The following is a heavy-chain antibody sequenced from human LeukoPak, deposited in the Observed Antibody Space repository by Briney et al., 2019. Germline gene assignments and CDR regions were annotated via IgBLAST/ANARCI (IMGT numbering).Heavy chain of an antibody. CDR3: AAVDLWDTMGLEDAFDI. CDR1: GFTFTSSA. J-gene: IGHJ3*02. V-gene: IGHV1-58*01. Sequence: TSVKVSCKASGFTFTSSAVQWVRQARGQRLEWIGWIVVGSGNTNYAQKFQERVTITRDMSTSTAYMELSSLRSEDTAVYYCAAVDLWDTMGLEDAFDIWGQGTMVTVSS. CDR2: IVVGSGNT. D-gene: IGHD3-10*01.